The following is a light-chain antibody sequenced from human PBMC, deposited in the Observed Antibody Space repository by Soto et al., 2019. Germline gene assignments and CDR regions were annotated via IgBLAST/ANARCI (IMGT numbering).Light chain of an antibody. Sequence: PGESATLSCRASQSVSTNLAWYQQKPGQAPRLLIYGSSIRATGIPARFSGSASGTEFTLTISSLQSEDFAVYYCQQYKIWPFTFSPWTKVDIK. CDR2: GSS. CDR1: QSVSTN. V-gene: IGKV3-15*01. J-gene: IGKJ3*01. CDR3: QQYKIWPFT.